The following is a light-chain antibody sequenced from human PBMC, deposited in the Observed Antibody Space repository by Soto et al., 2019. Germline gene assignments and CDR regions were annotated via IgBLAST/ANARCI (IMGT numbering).Light chain of an antibody. CDR1: SSDVGYYNY. CDR3: CSYTSSSTYV. V-gene: IGLV2-14*01. CDR2: EVS. J-gene: IGLJ1*01. Sequence: QSVLTQPASVSGSPGQSITISCTGTSSDVGYYNYVSWYQQHAGKAPKLMIYEVSNRPSGGSNRFSGSKSGNTASLTISGLQAEDEAHYYCCSYTSSSTYVFGAGTKVTV.